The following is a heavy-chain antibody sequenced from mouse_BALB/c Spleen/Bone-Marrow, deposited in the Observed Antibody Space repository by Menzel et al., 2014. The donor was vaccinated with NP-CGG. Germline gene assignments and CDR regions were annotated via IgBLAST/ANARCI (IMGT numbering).Heavy chain of an antibody. D-gene: IGHD1-2*01. V-gene: IGHV1S56*01. CDR2: IFLGDSTT. J-gene: IGHJ1*01. Sequence: VQLQQSGVELVKPGASVKLSCKASGNTFTSYDINWVRQRPEQGLEWIGWIFLGDSTTKYNEKFKGKATLSTDKSSSTVHMQLSRLTSEDSAVYFCVRSRLRDWYFDVWGAGTTVTISS. CDR1: GNTFTSYD. CDR3: VRSRLRDWYFDV.